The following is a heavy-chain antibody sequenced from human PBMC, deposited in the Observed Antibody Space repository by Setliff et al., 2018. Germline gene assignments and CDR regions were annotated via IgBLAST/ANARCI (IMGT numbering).Heavy chain of an antibody. CDR2: LSDDGSNE. D-gene: IGHD4-4*01. Sequence: PWGSLRLSCAASGFTVSSFSMHWVRQAPVKGLDWVATLSDDGSNEFYADSVKGRFTVSKDNSKNTMYLQMNSLRDEDTAIYFCAKCTSWDSHYPYFDYWGQGALVTVSS. J-gene: IGHJ4*02. CDR3: AKCTSWDSHYPYFDY. CDR1: GFTVSSFS. V-gene: IGHV3-30*18.